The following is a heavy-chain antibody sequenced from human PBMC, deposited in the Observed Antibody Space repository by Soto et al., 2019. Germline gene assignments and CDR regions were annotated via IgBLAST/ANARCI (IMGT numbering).Heavy chain of an antibody. Sequence: SETLSLTCAVSGGSISSCGYSWIWIRQPPWKGLEWIGYIYHSGSTYYNPSLKSRVTISVDRSKNQFSLKLSSVTAADTAVYYCARDYYGSGAGSGAFDIWGQGTMVTVSS. CDR3: ARDYYGSGAGSGAFDI. V-gene: IGHV4-30-2*01. J-gene: IGHJ3*02. CDR2: IYHSGST. CDR1: GGSISSCGYS. D-gene: IGHD3-10*01.